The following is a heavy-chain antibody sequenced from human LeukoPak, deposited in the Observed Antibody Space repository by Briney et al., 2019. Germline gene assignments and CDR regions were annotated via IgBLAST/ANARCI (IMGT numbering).Heavy chain of an antibody. D-gene: IGHD3-16*01. CDR2: IYHSGST. Sequence: SETLSLTCTVSGYSISSGYYWGWIRQPPGQGLEWIGSIYHSGSTYYNPSLKSRVTISVDTSKNQFSLKLTSVTAADTAVYYCARVPPYANFDYWGQGTLVTVSS. J-gene: IGHJ4*02. CDR1: GYSISSGYY. V-gene: IGHV4-38-2*02. CDR3: ARVPPYANFDY.